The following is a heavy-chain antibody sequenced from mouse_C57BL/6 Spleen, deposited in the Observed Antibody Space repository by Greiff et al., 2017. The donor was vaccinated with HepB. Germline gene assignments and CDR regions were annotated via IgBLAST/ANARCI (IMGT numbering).Heavy chain of an antibody. J-gene: IGHJ2*01. V-gene: IGHV5-9-1*02. CDR1: GFTFSSYA. Sequence: EVQRVESGEGLVKPGGSLKLSCAASGFTFSSYAMSWVRQTPEKRLEWVAYISSGGDYIYYADTVKGRFTISRDNARNTLYLQMSSLKSEDTAMYYCTRESYSNYVREYYFDYWGQGTTLTVSS. CDR2: ISSGGDYI. CDR3: TRESYSNYVREYYFDY. D-gene: IGHD2-5*01.